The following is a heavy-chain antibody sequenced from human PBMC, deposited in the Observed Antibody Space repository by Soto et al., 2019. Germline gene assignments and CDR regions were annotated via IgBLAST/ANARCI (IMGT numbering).Heavy chain of an antibody. CDR1: GGSFSGYY. CDR3: ARGAGVLRYFDWLSKYYFDY. D-gene: IGHD3-9*01. CDR2: INHSGST. Sequence: SETLSLTCAVYGGSFSGYYWSWIRRPPGKGLEWIGEINHSGSTNYNPSLKSRVTISVDTSKNQFSLKLSSVTAADTAVYYCARGAGVLRYFDWLSKYYFDYWGQGTLVTVSS. V-gene: IGHV4-34*01. J-gene: IGHJ4*02.